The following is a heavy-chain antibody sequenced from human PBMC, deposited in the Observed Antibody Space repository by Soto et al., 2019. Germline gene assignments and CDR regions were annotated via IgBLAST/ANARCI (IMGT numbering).Heavy chain of an antibody. V-gene: IGHV3-30*18. CDR1: GFTFSDYA. J-gene: IGHJ4*02. D-gene: IGHD6-19*01. Sequence: VQLVESGGGVVQPGRSLRLSCAASGFTFSDYAMHWVRQAPGKGLEWVAVVSHDGRNTHYADSVKGRFTIYRDSSKNTGSPGKPSLRAEDTAVYYCAKGGRQWLVTSDFNCWGQGALVTVSS. CDR2: VSHDGRNT. CDR3: AKGGRQWLVTSDFNC.